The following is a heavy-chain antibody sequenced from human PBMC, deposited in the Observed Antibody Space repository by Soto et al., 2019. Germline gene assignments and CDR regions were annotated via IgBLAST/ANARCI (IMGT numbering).Heavy chain of an antibody. J-gene: IGHJ6*02. D-gene: IGHD6-13*01. CDR3: ARDRNGIAAAGTGVRYYGMDV. CDR1: GGSISSSNW. Sequence: SETLSLTCAVSGGSISSSNWWSWVRQPPGKGLEWIGEIYHSGSTNYNPSLKSRVTISVDKSKNQFSLKLSSVTAADTAVYYCARDRNGIAAAGTGVRYYGMDVWGQGTTVTDSS. CDR2: IYHSGST. V-gene: IGHV4-4*02.